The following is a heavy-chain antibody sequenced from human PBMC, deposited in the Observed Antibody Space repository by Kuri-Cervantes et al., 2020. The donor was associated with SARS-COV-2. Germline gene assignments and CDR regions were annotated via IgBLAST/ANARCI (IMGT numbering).Heavy chain of an antibody. Sequence: LSLTCAASGFTFSSYWMSWVRQAPGKGLEWVAVISYDGSNKYYADSVKGRFTISRDNSKNTLYLQMNSLRAEDTAVYYCARADLSDFAFDIWGQGTMVTVSS. V-gene: IGHV3-30-3*01. J-gene: IGHJ3*02. D-gene: IGHD2-21*01. CDR2: ISYDGSNK. CDR3: ARADLSDFAFDI. CDR1: GFTFSSYW.